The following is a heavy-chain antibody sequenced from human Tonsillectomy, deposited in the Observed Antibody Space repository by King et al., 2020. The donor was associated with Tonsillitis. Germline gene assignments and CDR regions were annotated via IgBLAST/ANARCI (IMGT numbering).Heavy chain of an antibody. CDR1: GGTFSSNA. CDR2: IIPIFGSA. CDR3: ASAGQLVGATSMDV. V-gene: IGHV1-69*01. Sequence: VQLVESGAEVKKPGSSVKVSCKASGGTFSSNALSWVRQAPRQGLEWMGGIIPIFGSANYAKKFQGRGTITADGSTKTAYMELSSLRSEDTAVYYCASAGQLVGATSMDVWGQGTTVTVSS. D-gene: IGHD1-26*01. J-gene: IGHJ6*02.